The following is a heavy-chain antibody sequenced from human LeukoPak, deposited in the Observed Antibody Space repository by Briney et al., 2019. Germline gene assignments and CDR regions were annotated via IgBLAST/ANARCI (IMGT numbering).Heavy chain of an antibody. D-gene: IGHD2-2*01. J-gene: IGHJ6*03. CDR1: GGSFSGYY. V-gene: IGHV4-34*01. CDR3: ARGDCSSTICYSPMDV. Sequence: SETLSLTCAVYGGSFSGYYWSWIRQPPGKGLEWIGEINHSGSTNYNPSLKSRVTISVDTSKNQFSLKLSSVTAADTAVYYCARGDCSSTICYSPMDVWGKGTTVTVSS. CDR2: INHSGST.